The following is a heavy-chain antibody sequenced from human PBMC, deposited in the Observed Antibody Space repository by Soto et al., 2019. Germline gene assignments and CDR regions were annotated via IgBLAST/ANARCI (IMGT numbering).Heavy chain of an antibody. CDR2: IWYDGSIK. CDR1: GFTFGTYG. V-gene: IGHV3-33*01. CDR3: ARIDCTGNNCNPYYHYGMDV. J-gene: IGHJ6*02. Sequence: PGGSLRLSCAASGFTFGTYGMHWVRQIPGNGLQWVAIIWYDGSIKYYADSVKGRFTISRDNSKNTLYLQMNNLRDEDTAVYYCARIDCTGNNCNPYYHYGMDVWGQGTTVTVSS. D-gene: IGHD2-8*02.